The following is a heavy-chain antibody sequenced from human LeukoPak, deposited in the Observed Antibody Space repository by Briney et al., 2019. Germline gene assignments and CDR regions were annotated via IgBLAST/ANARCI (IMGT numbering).Heavy chain of an antibody. CDR2: ISYDGSNK. J-gene: IGHJ5*02. CDR1: GFTFSSYA. D-gene: IGHD2-2*01. CDR3: ARDYCSSTSCYHNWFDP. V-gene: IGHV3-30*01. Sequence: PGRSLRLSCAASGFTFSSYAMHWVRQVPGKGLEWVAVISYDGSNKYYADTVKGRFTISRDNSKNTLYLQMNSLRAEDTAVYYCARDYCSSTSCYHNWFDPWGQGTLVTVSS.